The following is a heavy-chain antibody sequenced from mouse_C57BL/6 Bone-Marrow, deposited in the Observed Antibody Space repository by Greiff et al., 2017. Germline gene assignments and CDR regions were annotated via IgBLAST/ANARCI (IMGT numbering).Heavy chain of an antibody. CDR3: SRSGPLGRSFDY. CDR1: GSTFPGSG. J-gene: IGHJ2*01. D-gene: IGHD4-1*01. Sequence: QVQLQQPGAELVKPGASVRMSCKASGSTFPGSGITGVRRRPGQGLECIGVIYPPSGRTNSNEKFRSKAILTVDPSSTTAYMQLSSLTSEDSAVFYCSRSGPLGRSFDYWGQGTTLTVSS. V-gene: IGHV1-55*01. CDR2: IYPPSGRT.